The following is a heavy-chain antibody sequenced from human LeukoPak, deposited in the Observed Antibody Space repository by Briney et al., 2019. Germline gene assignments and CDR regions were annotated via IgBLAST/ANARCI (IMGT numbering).Heavy chain of an antibody. CDR3: AKDGGLDKYGYNPLDN. CDR1: GSTFEDYA. CDR2: ISWNRGII. V-gene: IGHV3-9*01. Sequence: GGSLRLSCAASGSTFEDYAMHWVRQVPGKGLEWVSGISWNRGIIEYADSVKGRFTISRDNAKNSLYLQMNSLRVEDTALYYCAKDGGLDKYGYNPLDNWGQGTLVTVSS. D-gene: IGHD5-24*01. J-gene: IGHJ4*02.